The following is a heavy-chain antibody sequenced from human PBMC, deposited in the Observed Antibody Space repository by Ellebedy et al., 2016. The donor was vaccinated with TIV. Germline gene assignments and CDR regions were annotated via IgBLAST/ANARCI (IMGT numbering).Heavy chain of an antibody. CDR1: GFTVSSNF. D-gene: IGHD2-2*01. CDR2: LFGGGTI. CDR3: ARPTVPATICGACGMDV. V-gene: IGHV3-53*01. Sequence: GESLKISCAASGFTVSSNFMTWVRQAPGKGLEWVSVLFGGGTIRYADSVKGRFTISSDNSKNTVDLQMNSLRAEDTAVYYCARPTVPATICGACGMDVWGQGTTVIVSS. J-gene: IGHJ6*02.